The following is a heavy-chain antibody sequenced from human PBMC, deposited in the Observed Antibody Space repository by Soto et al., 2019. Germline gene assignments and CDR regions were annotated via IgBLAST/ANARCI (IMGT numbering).Heavy chain of an antibody. J-gene: IGHJ6*02. CDR2: ISAYNGKT. V-gene: IGHV1-18*01. CDR1: GYTFTSYG. D-gene: IGHD5-12*01. CDR3: ARGGDVNSVPGMDV. Sequence: QVQLVQSGGEVKKPGASVKLSCTASGYTFTSYGISWVRQAPGQGLEWMGWISAYNGKTNYAQNVKGRVTMTTDTSTRTAYMALRSLRSHDTAVYYCARGGDVNSVPGMDVWGQGPTVTVSS.